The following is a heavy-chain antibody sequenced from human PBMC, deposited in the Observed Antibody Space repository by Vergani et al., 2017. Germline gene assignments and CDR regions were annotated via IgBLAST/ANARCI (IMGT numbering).Heavy chain of an antibody. J-gene: IGHJ4*02. D-gene: IGHD6-13*01. V-gene: IGHV1-69*01. CDR3: ARDRVIGAAAVYYFDY. CDR2: IIPIFGTA. Sequence: QVQLVQSGAEVKKPGASVKVSCKASGGTFSSYAISWVRQAPGQGLEWMGGIIPIFGTANYAQKFQGRVTITADESTSTAYMELSSLRSEDTAVYYCARDRVIGAAAVYYFDYWGQGTTVTISS. CDR1: GGTFSSYA.